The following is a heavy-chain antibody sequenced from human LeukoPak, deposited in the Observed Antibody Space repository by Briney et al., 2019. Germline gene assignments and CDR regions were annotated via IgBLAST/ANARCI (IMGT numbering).Heavy chain of an antibody. V-gene: IGHV4-39*07. CDR1: GGSISSSSYY. J-gene: IGHJ4*02. Sequence: PSETLSLTCTVSGGSISSSSYYWGWIRQPPGKGLEWIGSIYYSGSTYYNPSLKSRVTISVDTSKNQFSLKLSSVTAADTAVYYCARAGTGAYALFADYWGQGTLVTVSS. CDR3: ARAGTGAYALFADY. CDR2: IYYSGST.